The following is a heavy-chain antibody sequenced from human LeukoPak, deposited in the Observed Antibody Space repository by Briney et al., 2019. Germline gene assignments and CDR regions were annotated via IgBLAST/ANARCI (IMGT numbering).Heavy chain of an antibody. V-gene: IGHV1-69*05. CDR1: GGTFSSYA. J-gene: IGHJ4*02. Sequence: SVMVSCKASGGTFSSYAISWVRQAPGQGLEWMGGINPIFGTANYAQKFQGRVTITTDESTSTAYMELSSPRSEDTAVYYCARSLTRSSWTGSGYWGQGTLVTVSS. D-gene: IGHD6-13*01. CDR2: INPIFGTA. CDR3: ARSLTRSSWTGSGY.